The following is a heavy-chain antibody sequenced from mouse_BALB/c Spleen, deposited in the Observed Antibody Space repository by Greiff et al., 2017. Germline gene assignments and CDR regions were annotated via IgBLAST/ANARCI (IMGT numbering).Heavy chain of an antibody. V-gene: IGHV5-6-5*01. Sequence: EVHLVESGGGLVKPGGSLKLSCAASGFTFSSYAMSWVRQTPEKRLEWVASISSGGSTYYPDSVKGRFTISRDNARNILYLQMSSLRSEDTAMYYCARGGPTVPAWFAYWGQGTLVTVSA. J-gene: IGHJ3*01. CDR2: ISSGGST. CDR3: ARGGPTVPAWFAY. CDR1: GFTFSSYA. D-gene: IGHD1-1*01.